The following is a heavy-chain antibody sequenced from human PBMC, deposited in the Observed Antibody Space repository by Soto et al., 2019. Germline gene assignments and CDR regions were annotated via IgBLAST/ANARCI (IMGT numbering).Heavy chain of an antibody. Sequence: SVNVSCKASGGTFSSYAISWVRQAPGQGLEWMGGIIPIFGTANYAQKFQGRVTITADESTSTAYMELSSLRSEDTAVYYCARGRTTSYGMDVWGQGTTVTVSS. CDR2: IIPIFGTA. D-gene: IGHD4-17*01. J-gene: IGHJ6*02. CDR3: ARGRTTSYGMDV. CDR1: GGTFSSYA. V-gene: IGHV1-69*13.